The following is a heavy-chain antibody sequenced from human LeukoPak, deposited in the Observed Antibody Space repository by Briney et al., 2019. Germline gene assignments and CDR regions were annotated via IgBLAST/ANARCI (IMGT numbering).Heavy chain of an antibody. V-gene: IGHV4-39*01. J-gene: IGHJ4*02. D-gene: IGHD6-19*01. CDR1: GGSISSGGYY. CDR2: IYYSGST. CDR3: ARHGRITVAGKRNTFDN. Sequence: SQTLSLTCAVSGGSISSGGYYWGWIRQPPGEGLEWIGSIYYSGSTYYNPSLKNRVTIAVDTSKNQFSLKLRSVTAADTAVYYCARHGRITVAGKRNTFDNWGQGTLVTVSS.